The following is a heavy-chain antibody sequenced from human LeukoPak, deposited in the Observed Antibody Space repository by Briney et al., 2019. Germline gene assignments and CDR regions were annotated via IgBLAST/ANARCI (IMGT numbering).Heavy chain of an antibody. Sequence: GGSLRLSCAASGCTFSTFGFNWVRQAPGKGLEWVSSISHSSTYISYADSVKGRFTISRDNARNSLFLQMNSLRAEDTAVYYCARGYYYDSSVAYWGQGTLVTVSS. V-gene: IGHV3-21*01. J-gene: IGHJ4*02. CDR1: GCTFSTFG. CDR2: ISHSSTYI. D-gene: IGHD3-22*01. CDR3: ARGYYYDSSVAY.